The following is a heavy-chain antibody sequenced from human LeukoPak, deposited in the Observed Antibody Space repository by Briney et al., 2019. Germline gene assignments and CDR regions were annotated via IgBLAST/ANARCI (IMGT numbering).Heavy chain of an antibody. Sequence: SETLSLTCTVSGGSISSYYWSWIRQPAGKGLEWIGRIYISGSTNYNPSLRSRVTMSVDTSKNQFSLKLSSVTAADTAVYYCARGRGYGLYYYYYGMDVWGQGTTVTVSS. D-gene: IGHD5-18*01. J-gene: IGHJ6*02. V-gene: IGHV4-4*07. CDR1: GGSISSYY. CDR2: IYISGST. CDR3: ARGRGYGLYYYYYGMDV.